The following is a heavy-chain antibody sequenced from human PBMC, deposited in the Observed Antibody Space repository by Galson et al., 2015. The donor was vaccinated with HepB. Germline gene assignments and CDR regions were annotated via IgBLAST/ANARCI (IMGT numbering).Heavy chain of an antibody. D-gene: IGHD3-22*01. J-gene: IGHJ1*01. CDR2: ISTYNANT. Sequence: SVKVSCKASGYTFTNYGISWVRQAPGQGLEWMGWISTYNANTNYAHEFRGRVTMTTDTSTTTAYMELRSLRSDDTAVYYCAREQGVNGWGVEVTNWGSGTLGTV. CDR1: GYTFTNYG. V-gene: IGHV1-18*04. CDR3: AREQGVNGWGVEVTN.